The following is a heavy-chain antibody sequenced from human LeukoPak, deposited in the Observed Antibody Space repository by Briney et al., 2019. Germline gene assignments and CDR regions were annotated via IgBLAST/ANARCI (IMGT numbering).Heavy chain of an antibody. CDR2: IIPILGIA. CDR3: ARDFESTYYYYYMDV. CDR1: GGTFSSYT. D-gene: IGHD2-2*01. J-gene: IGHJ6*03. V-gene: IGHV1-69*04. Sequence: SVKVSCKASGGTFSSYTISWVRQAPGQGLEWMGRIIPILGIANYAQKFQGRVTITADKSTSTAYMELSSLRSEDTAVYYCARDFESTYYYYYMDVWSKGITVTVSS.